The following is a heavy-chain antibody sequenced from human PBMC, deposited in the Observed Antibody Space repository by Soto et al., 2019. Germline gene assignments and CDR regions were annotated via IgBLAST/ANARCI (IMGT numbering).Heavy chain of an antibody. V-gene: IGHV4-59*01. CDR3: AKWGAADVKT. J-gene: IGHJ4*02. CDR2: VCYTGIT. Sequence: QVHLQESGPGLVKPAETLSLTCSVSGGSISSYYWSWIRQPPGKGLEWIGYVCYTGITKYNPSFTSRATISGDTSRNQFSLNLMSVTAADTAVYYCAKWGAADVKTWGQGIRVTVSS. CDR1: GGSISSYY. D-gene: IGHD6-25*01.